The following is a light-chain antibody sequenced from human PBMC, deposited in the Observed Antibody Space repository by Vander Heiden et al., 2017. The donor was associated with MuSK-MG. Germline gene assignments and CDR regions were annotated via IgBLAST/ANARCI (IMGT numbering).Light chain of an antibody. CDR3: QRSYSTPFT. CDR1: RSIISY. V-gene: IGKV1-39*01. J-gene: IGKJ3*01. CDR2: AAS. Sequence: DIQLTLPPPSLPASVAVRVLITCRASRSIISYLHLYQQKPGKAAKLLIYAASRLQSGVPSRFSGSGSGTDLTLTIISLRPEDFATYYCQRSYSTPFTFGPGIKVDIK.